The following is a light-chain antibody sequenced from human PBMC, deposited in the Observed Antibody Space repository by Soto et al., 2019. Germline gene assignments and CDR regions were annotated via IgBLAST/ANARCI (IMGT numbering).Light chain of an antibody. V-gene: IGLV2-14*01. CDR1: NSDVANYDY. J-gene: IGLJ2*01. Sequence: QSALTQPASVSGSPGQSITLSCTGANSDVANYDYVSWYRQYPGLAPQVIISEVTNRPSVISDRFSGSKSANTAYLTISGLQAEDEADYYCCSHTISGAPVFGGGIKVTVL. CDR2: EVT. CDR3: CSHTISGAPV.